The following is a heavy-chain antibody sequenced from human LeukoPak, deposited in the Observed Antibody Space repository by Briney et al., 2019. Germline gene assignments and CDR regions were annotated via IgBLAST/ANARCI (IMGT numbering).Heavy chain of an antibody. Sequence: SETLSLTCTVSGGSISSYYWTWIRQPPGKALEWIGYIYYSGRTSYNPSLKSRVTMSVGTSKNQFSLKLNSVTAADTAVYYCARSVNIVVEYYFDYWGQGTLVTVSS. CDR1: GGSISSYY. V-gene: IGHV4-59*08. J-gene: IGHJ4*02. CDR3: ARSVNIVVEYYFDY. D-gene: IGHD2-15*01. CDR2: IYYSGRT.